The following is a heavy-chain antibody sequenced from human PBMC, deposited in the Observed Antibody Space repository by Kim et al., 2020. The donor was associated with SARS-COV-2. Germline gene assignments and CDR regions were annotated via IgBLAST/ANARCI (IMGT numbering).Heavy chain of an antibody. J-gene: IGHJ6*02. CDR1: GGSISSYY. D-gene: IGHD1-26*01. CDR2: IYTSRST. CDR3: ARVTGATAHYYGMDV. V-gene: IGHV4-4*07. Sequence: SETLSLTCTVSGGSISSYYWSWIRQPAGKGLEWIWRIYTSRSTNYNPSLKSRVTMSVETSKNKYSLKLSSVTAADTAVYYCARVTGATAHYYGMDVWGQGTTVTVSS.